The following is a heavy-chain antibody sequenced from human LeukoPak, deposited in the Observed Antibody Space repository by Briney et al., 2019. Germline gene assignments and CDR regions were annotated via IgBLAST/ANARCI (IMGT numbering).Heavy chain of an antibody. CDR1: GYTFSSYD. Sequence: ASVKVSCKASGYTFSSYDINWVRQATGQGPEWMGWMNPNSGNTGYAQKFQGRLTITRNTSISTAYMELSSLRSEDTAVYYCAADQAPTDPYMWVDPWGQGTQVIVSS. CDR3: AADQAPTDPYMWVDP. J-gene: IGHJ5*02. CDR2: MNPNSGNT. D-gene: IGHD2-21*02. V-gene: IGHV1-8*03.